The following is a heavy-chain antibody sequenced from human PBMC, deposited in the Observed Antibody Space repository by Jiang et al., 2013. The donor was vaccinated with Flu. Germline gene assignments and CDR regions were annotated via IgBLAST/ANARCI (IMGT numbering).Heavy chain of an antibody. CDR1: GGSIRNGMSY. J-gene: IGHJ3*02. V-gene: IGHV4-39*01. CDR2: VYYSGNT. CDR3: ARRDVSALLDVFDI. D-gene: IGHD3-16*02. Sequence: SGPGLVKPSETLSLTCSVSGGSIRNGMSYWAWIRQPPGKGLEWIGSVYYSGNTFYRPSLKSRVTLSIDTSKSQFSLRVNSVTVADTAIYFCARRDVSALLDVFDIWGPGTMVTVSS.